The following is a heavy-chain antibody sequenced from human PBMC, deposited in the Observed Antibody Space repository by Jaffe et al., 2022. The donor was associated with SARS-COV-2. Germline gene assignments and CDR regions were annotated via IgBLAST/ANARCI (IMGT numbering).Heavy chain of an antibody. J-gene: IGHJ4*02. CDR2: ISSSSSYI. D-gene: IGHD1-26*01. CDR3: ARSPLLLRGPGVDNFDY. V-gene: IGHV3-21*01. Sequence: EVQLVESGGGLVKPGGSLRLSCAASGFTFSSYSMNWVRQAPGKGLEWVSSISSSSSYIYYADSVKGRFTISRDNAKNSLYLQMNSLRAEDTAVYYCARSPLLLRGPGVDNFDYWGQGTLVTVSS. CDR1: GFTFSSYS.